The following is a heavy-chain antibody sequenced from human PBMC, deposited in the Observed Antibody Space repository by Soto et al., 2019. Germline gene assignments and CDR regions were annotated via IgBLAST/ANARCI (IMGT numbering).Heavy chain of an antibody. V-gene: IGHV4-34*01. Sequence: SETLSLTCAVYRGSLSGYYWSWIRQPPGKGLEWIGEIDYSGSTNYNPSLKSRVTISIDTSKNQFSLKLNSVTAADTAVYYCAREYYYDSSGYYAYFDFWGQGALVT. CDR3: AREYYYDSSGYYAYFDF. CDR2: IDYSGST. CDR1: RGSLSGYY. D-gene: IGHD3-22*01. J-gene: IGHJ4*02.